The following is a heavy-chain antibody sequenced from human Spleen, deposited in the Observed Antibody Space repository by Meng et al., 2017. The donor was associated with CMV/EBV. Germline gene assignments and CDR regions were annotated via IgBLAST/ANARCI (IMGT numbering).Heavy chain of an antibody. Sequence: GESLKISCAASGFTVSSNYMSWVRQAPGKGLEWVSVIYSGGSTYYADSVKGRFTISRDNSKNTLYLQMNSPRAEDTAVYYCARVSNDYGDSWMDVWGQGTTVTVSS. CDR1: GFTVSSNY. J-gene: IGHJ6*02. CDR2: IYSGGST. D-gene: IGHD4-17*01. V-gene: IGHV3-53*01. CDR3: ARVSNDYGDSWMDV.